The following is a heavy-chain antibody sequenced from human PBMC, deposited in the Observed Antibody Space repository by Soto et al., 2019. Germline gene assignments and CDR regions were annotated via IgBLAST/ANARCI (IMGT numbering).Heavy chain of an antibody. Sequence: QVQLVQSGAEVKKPGSSVKVSCKASGGTFSSYTISWVRQAPGQGLEWMGRIIPILGIATYAQKFQGRLPITAAKDTSNAYMELRSLRSEDTAVYYCARRRGIGYCSSTCCPDAFDIWGQGTMVTVSS. CDR2: IIPILGIA. D-gene: IGHD2-2*03. CDR3: ARRRGIGYCSSTCCPDAFDI. J-gene: IGHJ3*02. CDR1: GGTFSSYT. V-gene: IGHV1-69*02.